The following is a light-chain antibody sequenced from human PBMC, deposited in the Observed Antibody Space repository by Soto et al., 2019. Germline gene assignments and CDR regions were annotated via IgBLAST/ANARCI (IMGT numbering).Light chain of an antibody. J-gene: IGLJ2*01. CDR1: RSNIGAGYD. V-gene: IGLV1-40*01. CDR2: GNS. CDR3: QSYDSSLSGVV. Sequence: QSVLTQPPSVSGAPGQRVTLSCTGSRSNIGAGYDVHWYQQLPGPAPKLLIYGNSNRPSGVPDRFSGSKSGTSASLAITGLQAEDEAEYYCQSYDSSLSGVVFGGGTKPTVL.